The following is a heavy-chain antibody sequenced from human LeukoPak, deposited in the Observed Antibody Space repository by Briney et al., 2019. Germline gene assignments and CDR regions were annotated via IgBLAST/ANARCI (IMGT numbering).Heavy chain of an antibody. D-gene: IGHD2/OR15-2a*01. CDR1: GYTFTGYY. Sequence: ASAKVSCKASGYTFTGYYIHWVRQAPGQGLEWMGWINPNSGGTNYIQKFQGRVTMTRDTSISTAYMELSRLRSDDTAVYYCARSTTPNENEYFEHWGQGTLVTVSS. V-gene: IGHV1-2*02. CDR2: INPNSGGT. CDR3: ARSTTPNENEYFEH. J-gene: IGHJ1*01.